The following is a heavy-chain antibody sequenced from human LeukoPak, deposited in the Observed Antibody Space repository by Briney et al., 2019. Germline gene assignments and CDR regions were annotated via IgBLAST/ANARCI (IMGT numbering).Heavy chain of an antibody. CDR2: ISSDGGGT. J-gene: IGHJ4*02. CDR3: VRYTDSSYPD. Sequence: GGSLRLSCSASGFIFSPYAMHWVRQAPGKGLEYVSAISSDGGGTYYTDSVKGRFTISRDNSKSTLYLQMSSLRPEDTAVYYCVRYTDSSYPDWGQGTLVTVSS. V-gene: IGHV3-64D*06. CDR1: GFIFSPYA. D-gene: IGHD1-14*01.